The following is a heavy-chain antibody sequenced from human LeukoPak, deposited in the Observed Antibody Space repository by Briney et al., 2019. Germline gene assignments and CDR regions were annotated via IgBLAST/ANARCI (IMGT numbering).Heavy chain of an antibody. Sequence: PGRSLRLSCAASGFTFVNYGFHWVRQAPVKALEWVAFISYNGNQKYADSVKGRFIISRDNSKNTLYLQMNSLRAEDTAVYYCAKDRVMVRGGTQDYWGQGTLVTVSS. J-gene: IGHJ4*02. CDR3: AKDRVMVRGGTQDY. V-gene: IGHV3-30*18. D-gene: IGHD3-10*01. CDR1: GFTFVNYG. CDR2: ISYNGNQ.